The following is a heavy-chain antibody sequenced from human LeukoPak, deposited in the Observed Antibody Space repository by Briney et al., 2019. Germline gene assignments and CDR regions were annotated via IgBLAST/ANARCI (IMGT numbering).Heavy chain of an antibody. CDR3: ARAGAYGDYVGAFDI. D-gene: IGHD4-17*01. CDR1: GFTFSSYA. J-gene: IGHJ3*02. Sequence: GGSLRLSCAASGFTFSSYAMHWVRQAPGKGLEWVAVISYDGSNKYYADSVKGRFTISRDNSKNTLYLQMNSLRAEDTAVYYCARAGAYGDYVGAFDIWGQGTMVTVSS. CDR2: ISYDGSNK. V-gene: IGHV3-30-3*01.